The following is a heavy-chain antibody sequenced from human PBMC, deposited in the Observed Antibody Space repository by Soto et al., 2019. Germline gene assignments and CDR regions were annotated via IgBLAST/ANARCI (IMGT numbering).Heavy chain of an antibody. J-gene: IGHJ4*02. V-gene: IGHV1-58*01. CDR2: IVVGSGNT. CDR1: GFTFTSCA. Sequence: GASVKVSCKASGFTFTSCAVQWVRQARGQRLEWIGWIVVGSGNTNYAQKFQERVTITRDMSTSTAYMELSSLRSEDTAVYYCAADGVRGINYWGQGTLVTVSS. D-gene: IGHD1-20*01. CDR3: AADGVRGINY.